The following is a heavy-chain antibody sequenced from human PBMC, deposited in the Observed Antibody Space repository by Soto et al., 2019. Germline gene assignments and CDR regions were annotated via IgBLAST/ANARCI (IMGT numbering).Heavy chain of an antibody. Sequence: PGGSLRLSCAASGFTFSNYPMHWVRQAPGQGLEYVSGINSSGENTYYADSVKGRFTTSRDNSKNTLYLQMNSLRAEDTAVYYCARSWIRSLPYNWNTWYYYYYGMDVWGQGTTVTVSS. D-gene: IGHD1-20*01. V-gene: IGHV3-64*04. CDR3: ARSWIRSLPYNWNTWYYYYYGMDV. J-gene: IGHJ6*02. CDR2: INSSGENT. CDR1: GFTFSNYP.